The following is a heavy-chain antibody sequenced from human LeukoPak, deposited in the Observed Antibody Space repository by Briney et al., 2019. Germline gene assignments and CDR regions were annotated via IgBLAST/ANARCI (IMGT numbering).Heavy chain of an antibody. CDR2: IYYSGST. Sequence: PSETLSLTCTVYGGSISSYYWSWIRQPPGKGLEWIGYIYYSGSTNYNPSLKSRVTISVDTSKNQFSLKLSSVTAADTAVYYCARHPYYYDSSGYERAFDIWGQGTMVTVSS. J-gene: IGHJ3*02. V-gene: IGHV4-59*08. CDR3: ARHPYYYDSSGYERAFDI. D-gene: IGHD3-22*01. CDR1: GGSISSYY.